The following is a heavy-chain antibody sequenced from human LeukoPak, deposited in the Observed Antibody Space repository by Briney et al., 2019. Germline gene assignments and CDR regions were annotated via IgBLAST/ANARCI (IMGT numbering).Heavy chain of an antibody. D-gene: IGHD5-18*01. V-gene: IGHV4-4*02. Sequence: SGTLSLTCAVSGGSISSNNWWSLVRQPPGKGLEWIGEIYHSGSANYNPSLRGRVTISVDKSKNQFSLNLSSVTAADTAVYYCARDTSGYSYMDYWGQGTLVTVSS. CDR1: GGSISSNNW. CDR3: ARDTSGYSYMDY. CDR2: IYHSGSA. J-gene: IGHJ4*02.